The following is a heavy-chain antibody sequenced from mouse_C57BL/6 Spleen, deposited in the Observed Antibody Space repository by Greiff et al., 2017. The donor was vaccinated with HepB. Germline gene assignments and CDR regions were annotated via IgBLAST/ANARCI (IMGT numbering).Heavy chain of an antibody. Sequence: QVQLKQSGAELVKPGASVKMSCKASGYTFTSYWITWVKQRPGQGLEWIGDIYPGSGSTNYNEKFKSKATLTVDTSSSTAYMQLSSLTSEDSAVYYCASQNGGYLAYWGQGTLVTVSA. CDR2: IYPGSGST. V-gene: IGHV1-55*01. CDR1: GYTFTSYW. CDR3: ASQNGGYLAY. J-gene: IGHJ3*01. D-gene: IGHD2-14*01.